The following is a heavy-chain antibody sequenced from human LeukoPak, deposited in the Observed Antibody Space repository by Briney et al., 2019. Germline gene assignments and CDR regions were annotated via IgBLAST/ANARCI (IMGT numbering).Heavy chain of an antibody. CDR2: IGSNGGST. D-gene: IGHD1-26*01. V-gene: IGHV3-64*01. Sequence: PGGSLRLSCAASGFTFSSYGMHWVRQAPGKGLEFVSAIGSNGGSTYYANSVKGRLTISRDNAKNSLYLQMNSLRPEDTALYYCAKGTGRYWTFFDSWGQGTHVIVSS. CDR3: AKGTGRYWTFFDS. CDR1: GFTFSSYG. J-gene: IGHJ4*02.